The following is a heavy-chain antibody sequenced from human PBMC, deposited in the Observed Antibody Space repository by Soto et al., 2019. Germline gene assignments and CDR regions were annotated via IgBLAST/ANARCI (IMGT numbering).Heavy chain of an antibody. V-gene: IGHV1-58*02. Sequence: GASVKVSCKASGFTFTSSAMQWVRQARGQRLEWIGWIVVGSGNTNYAQKFRERVTITRDMSTSTAYMELSSLRSEDTAVYYCARSQGSSTSLEIYYYYYYGMDVWGQGTTVTVSS. CDR3: ARSQGSSTSLEIYYYYYYGMDV. J-gene: IGHJ6*02. CDR1: GFTFTSSA. D-gene: IGHD2-2*01. CDR2: IVVGSGNT.